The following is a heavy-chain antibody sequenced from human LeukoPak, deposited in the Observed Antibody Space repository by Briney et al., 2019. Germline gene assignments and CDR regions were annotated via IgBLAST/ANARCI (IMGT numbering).Heavy chain of an antibody. CDR3: ARCCSSTDYYYGMDV. Sequence: ASVKVSCKASGYTFTSYYMHWVRQAPGQGLEWMGRINPNSGGTNYAQKFQGRVTMTRDTSISTAYMELSRLRSDDTAVYYCARCCSSTDYYYGMDVWGQGTTVTVSS. J-gene: IGHJ6*02. CDR1: GYTFTSYY. V-gene: IGHV1-2*06. CDR2: INPNSGGT. D-gene: IGHD2-2*01.